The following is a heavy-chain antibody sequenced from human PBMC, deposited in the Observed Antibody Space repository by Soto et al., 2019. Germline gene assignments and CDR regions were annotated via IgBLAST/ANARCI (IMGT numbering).Heavy chain of an antibody. J-gene: IGHJ5*02. CDR1: GGSINSTSYY. Sequence: SETLSLTCTVSGGSINSTSYYWGWIRQTPGKGLEWIGEINHSGSTNYHPSLKSRVTISVDTPKNQFSLKLSSVTAADTAVYYCARGSRGYSYGVRLVAYSGPWGQGTLVTVSS. CDR2: INHSGST. D-gene: IGHD5-18*01. V-gene: IGHV4-39*07. CDR3: ARGSRGYSYGVRLVAYSGP.